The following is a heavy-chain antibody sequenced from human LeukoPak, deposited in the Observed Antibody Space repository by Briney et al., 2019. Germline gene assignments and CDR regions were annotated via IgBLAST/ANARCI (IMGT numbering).Heavy chain of an antibody. CDR3: ARDIRYGGNFDY. J-gene: IGHJ4*02. Sequence: GRSLRLSCAASGFTFSSYAMHWVRQAPGKGLEWVAVISYDGSNKYYADSVEGRFTISRDSSKNTLYLQMNSLRAEDTAVYYCARDIRYGGNFDYWGQGTLVTVSS. V-gene: IGHV3-30-3*01. CDR2: ISYDGSNK. CDR1: GFTFSSYA. D-gene: IGHD4-23*01.